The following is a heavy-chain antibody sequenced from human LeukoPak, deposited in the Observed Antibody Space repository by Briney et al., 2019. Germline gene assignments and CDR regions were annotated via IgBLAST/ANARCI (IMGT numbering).Heavy chain of an antibody. V-gene: IGHV3-21*04. Sequence: PGGSLRLSCAASGFTFSSYSMNWVRQAPGKGLEWVSSISSSSSYIYYADSVKGRFTISRDNAKNSLYLQMNSLSAEDTAVYYCARDRVNWNDVGGLFDYWGQGTLVTVSS. J-gene: IGHJ4*02. CDR3: ARDRVNWNDVGGLFDY. CDR1: GFTFSSYS. CDR2: ISSSSSYI. D-gene: IGHD1-1*01.